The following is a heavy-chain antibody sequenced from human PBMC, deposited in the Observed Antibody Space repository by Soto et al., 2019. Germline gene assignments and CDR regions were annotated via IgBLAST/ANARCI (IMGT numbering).Heavy chain of an antibody. CDR2: ISAYNGNT. Sequence: QVQLVQSGAEVKKPGASVKVSCKASGYTFTSYGISWVRQAPGQGLEWMGWISAYNGNTNYAQKLQGRVTMTTDTSTSKAYMELRSLSSDDTAVYYCARDCSGGSCYNYFDYWGQGTLVTVSS. J-gene: IGHJ4*02. CDR3: ARDCSGGSCYNYFDY. CDR1: GYTFTSYG. V-gene: IGHV1-18*01. D-gene: IGHD2-15*01.